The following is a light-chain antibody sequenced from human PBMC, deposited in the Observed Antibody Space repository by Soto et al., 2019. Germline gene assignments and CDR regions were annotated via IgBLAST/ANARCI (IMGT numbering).Light chain of an antibody. CDR2: EVT. Sequence: QSALTQPPSASGSPGQSVTISCTGTSGDVGGYNYVSWYQQHPDQAPKLLIYEVTERPSGVPDRFSASKSGNTASLTVSGLQPEDEADHYCSSYAGSNNLVVFGGGTKPTVL. CDR1: SGDVGGYNY. V-gene: IGLV2-8*01. CDR3: SSYAGSNNLVV. J-gene: IGLJ2*01.